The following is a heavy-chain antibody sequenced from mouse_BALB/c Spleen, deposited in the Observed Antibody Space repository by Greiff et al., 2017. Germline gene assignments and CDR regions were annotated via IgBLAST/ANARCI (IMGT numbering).Heavy chain of an antibody. CDR3: ARGGLYDGYYPFAY. J-gene: IGHJ3*01. CDR2: INPYNDGT. Sequence: EVQLQQSGPELVKPGASVKMSCKASGYTFTSYVMHWVKQKPGQGLEWIGYINPYNDGTKYNEKFKGKATLTSDKSSSTAYMELSSLTSEDSAVYYCARGGLYDGYYPFAYWGQGTLVTVSA. CDR1: GYTFTSYV. D-gene: IGHD2-3*01. V-gene: IGHV1-14*01.